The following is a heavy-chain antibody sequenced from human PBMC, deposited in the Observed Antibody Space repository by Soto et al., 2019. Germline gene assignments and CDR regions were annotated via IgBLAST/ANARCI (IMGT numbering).Heavy chain of an antibody. D-gene: IGHD5-12*01. J-gene: IGHJ4*02. CDR1: GFTFSSYG. Sequence: QVQLVESGGGVVQPGRSLRLPCAASGFTFSSYGMHWVRQAPGKGLEWVAVISYDGSNKYYADSVKGRFTISRDNSKNTLYLQMNSLRAEDTAVYYCAKDKGDGYTVLLFDYWGQGTLVTVSS. V-gene: IGHV3-30*18. CDR3: AKDKGDGYTVLLFDY. CDR2: ISYDGSNK.